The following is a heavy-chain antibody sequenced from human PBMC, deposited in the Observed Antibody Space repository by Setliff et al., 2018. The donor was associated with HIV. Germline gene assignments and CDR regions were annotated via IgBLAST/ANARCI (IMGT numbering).Heavy chain of an antibody. J-gene: IGHJ4*02. CDR1: GYSISSGYY. CDR3: ARGIENFWSGYIR. D-gene: IGHD3-3*01. Sequence: SETLSLTCTVSGYSISSGYYWSWIRQPPGKGLEWIGEINHSGSTNYNPSLKSRVTISVDTSKNLFSLKMNSVTPADTAVYYCARGIENFWSGYIRWGQGTLVTVSS. V-gene: IGHV4-38-2*02. CDR2: INHSGST.